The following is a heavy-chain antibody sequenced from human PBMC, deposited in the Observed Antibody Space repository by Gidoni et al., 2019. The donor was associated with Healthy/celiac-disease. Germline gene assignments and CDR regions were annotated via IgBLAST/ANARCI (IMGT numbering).Heavy chain of an antibody. Sequence: EVQLLESGGGLVQPGGSLRLSCAASGFTFSSYAMSWVRQAPGKGLEWVSAMSGSGGSTYYADSVKGRFTISRDNSKNTLYLQMNSLRAEDTAVYYCAKFVAPSYYFDYWGQGTLVTVSS. J-gene: IGHJ4*02. D-gene: IGHD2-15*01. V-gene: IGHV3-23*01. CDR3: AKFVAPSYYFDY. CDR1: GFTFSSYA. CDR2: MSGSGGST.